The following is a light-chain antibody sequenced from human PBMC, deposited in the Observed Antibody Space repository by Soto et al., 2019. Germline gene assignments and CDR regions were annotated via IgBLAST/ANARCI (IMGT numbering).Light chain of an antibody. CDR3: QQYSSSRT. J-gene: IGKJ1*01. CDR2: GAS. Sequence: EILLTQSPGTLSLSPGERATLSCRASQSVSSSYLAWYQQKPGQAPRLLMYGASSRATGIPVRFSGSGSETDFTLTITRLEPEDFAMYYCQQYSSSRTFGQGTKVDIK. V-gene: IGKV3-20*01. CDR1: QSVSSSY.